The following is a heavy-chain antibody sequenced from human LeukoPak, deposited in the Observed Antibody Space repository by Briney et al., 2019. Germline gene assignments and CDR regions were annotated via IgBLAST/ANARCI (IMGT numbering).Heavy chain of an antibody. D-gene: IGHD4-23*01. Sequence: GGSLRLSCAASGFTFSNAWMSWVRQAPGKGLEWVGRIKSKTDGGTTDYAAPVKGRFTISRDDSKNTLYLQMNSLKTEDTAVYYCTTSPPSFYGGNSVPHGDYWGQGTLVTVSS. CDR2: IKSKTDGGTT. CDR1: GFTFSNAW. J-gene: IGHJ4*02. V-gene: IGHV3-15*01. CDR3: TTSPPSFYGGNSVPHGDY.